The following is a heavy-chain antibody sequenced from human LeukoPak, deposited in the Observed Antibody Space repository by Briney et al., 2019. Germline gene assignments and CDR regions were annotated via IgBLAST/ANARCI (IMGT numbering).Heavy chain of an antibody. CDR2: IYHSGST. CDR1: GYSISSGYY. CDR3: ASLNTRSGIDY. V-gene: IGHV4-38-2*02. D-gene: IGHD1-14*01. J-gene: IGHJ4*02. Sequence: SETLSLTCTVSGYSISSGYYWGWIRQPPGKGLEWIGSIYHSGSTYYNPSLKSRVTISVDTSKNQFSLKLSSVTAADTAVYYCASLNTRSGIDYWGQGTLVTVSS.